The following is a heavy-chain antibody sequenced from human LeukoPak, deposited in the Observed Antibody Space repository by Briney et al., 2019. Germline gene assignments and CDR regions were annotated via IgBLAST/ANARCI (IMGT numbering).Heavy chain of an antibody. V-gene: IGHV3-30-3*01. CDR3: ARSSSGWWTPGDY. CDR2: ISYDGSNK. CDR1: GFTFSSYA. Sequence: GGSLRLSCAASGFTFSSYAMHWVRQAPGKGLEWVAVISYDGSNKYYADSVKGRFTISRDNSKNTLYLQMNSLRAEDTAVYYCARSSSGWWTPGDYWGQGTLVTVSS. D-gene: IGHD6-19*01. J-gene: IGHJ4*02.